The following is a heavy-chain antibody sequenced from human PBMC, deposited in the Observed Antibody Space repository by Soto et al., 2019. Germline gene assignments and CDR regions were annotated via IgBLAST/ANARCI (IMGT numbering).Heavy chain of an antibody. CDR1: GGTFSSYA. Sequence: GASVKVSCKASGGTFSSYAISWVRQAPGQGLEWMGGIIPIFGTANYAQTFQGRVTITADESTSTAYMELSSLRSEDTAVYYCARRRGVTGTYTGTWFDPWGQGTLVTVSS. J-gene: IGHJ5*02. D-gene: IGHD1-7*01. V-gene: IGHV1-69*13. CDR2: IIPIFGTA. CDR3: ARRRGVTGTYTGTWFDP.